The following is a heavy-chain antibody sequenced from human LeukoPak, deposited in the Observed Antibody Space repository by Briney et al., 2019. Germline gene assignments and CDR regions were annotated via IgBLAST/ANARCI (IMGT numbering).Heavy chain of an antibody. Sequence: ASVKVSCKASGYTFTSYYMHWVRRAPGQGLEWMGIINPSGGSTSYAQKFQGRVTMTRDTSTSTVYMELSSLRSEDTAVYYCARGGDCSGGSCRGGFDYWGQGTLVTVSS. V-gene: IGHV1-46*03. D-gene: IGHD2-15*01. CDR1: GYTFTSYY. CDR2: INPSGGST. J-gene: IGHJ4*02. CDR3: ARGGDCSGGSCRGGFDY.